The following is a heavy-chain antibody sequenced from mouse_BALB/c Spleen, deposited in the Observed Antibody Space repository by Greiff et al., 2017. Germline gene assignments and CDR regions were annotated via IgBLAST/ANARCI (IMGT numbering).Heavy chain of an antibody. Sequence: SGYSFTGYYMHWVKQSHVKSLEWIGRINPYNGATSYNQNFKDKASLTVDKSSSTAYMELHSLTSEDSAVYYCARDPSTTGYFDVWGAGTTVTVSS. CDR2: INPYNGAT. CDR3: ARDPSTTGYFDV. D-gene: IGHD1-1*01. V-gene: IGHV1-26*01. CDR1: GYSFTGYY. J-gene: IGHJ1*01.